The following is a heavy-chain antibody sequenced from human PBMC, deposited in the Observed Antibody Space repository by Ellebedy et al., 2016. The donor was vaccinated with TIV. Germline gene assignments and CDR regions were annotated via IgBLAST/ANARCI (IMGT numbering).Heavy chain of an antibody. V-gene: IGHV3-23*01. CDR2: ISGSGGST. J-gene: IGHJ4*02. Sequence: GESLKISCAASGFTVSTNYMTWVRQAPGKGLEWVSVISGSGGSTYYADSVKGRFTISRDNSKNTLYLQMNSLRAEDTAVYYCAKGVGTTWYRGFDYWGQGTLVTVSS. D-gene: IGHD1-26*01. CDR1: GFTVSTNY. CDR3: AKGVGTTWYRGFDY.